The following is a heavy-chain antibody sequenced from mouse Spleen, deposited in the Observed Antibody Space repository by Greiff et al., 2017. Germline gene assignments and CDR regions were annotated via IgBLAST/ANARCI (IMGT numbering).Heavy chain of an antibody. J-gene: IGHJ3*01. D-gene: IGHD1-1*01. CDR3: ARWDYGSMFAY. CDR2: IYPRDGST. V-gene: IGHV1-85*01. CDR1: GYTFTSYD. Sequence: VMLVESGPELVKPGASVKLSCKASGYTFTSYDINWVKQRPGQGLEWIGWIYPRDGSTKYNEKFKGKATLTVDTSSSTAYMELHSLTSEDSAVYFCARWDYGSMFAYWGQGTLVTVSA.